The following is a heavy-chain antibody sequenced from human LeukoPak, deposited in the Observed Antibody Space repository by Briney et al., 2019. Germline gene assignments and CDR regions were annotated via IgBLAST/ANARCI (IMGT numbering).Heavy chain of an antibody. Sequence: SETLSLTCTVSGYSISSGYYWGWIRQPPGKGLEWIGSIYHSGSTYYNPSLKSRVTISVDTSKNQFSLKLSSVTAADTAVYYCARACLYSSSWHRGYNWFDPWGQGTLVTVSS. J-gene: IGHJ5*02. D-gene: IGHD6-13*01. CDR3: ARACLYSSSWHRGYNWFDP. CDR1: GYSISSGYY. CDR2: IYHSGST. V-gene: IGHV4-38-2*02.